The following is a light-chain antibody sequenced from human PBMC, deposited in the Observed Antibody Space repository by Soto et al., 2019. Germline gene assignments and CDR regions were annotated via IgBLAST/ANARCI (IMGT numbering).Light chain of an antibody. Sequence: ETQMTQSACTLSASLGDRITITCRASQTISNWLAWHQQKPGKAPKVLIYDASTSDGGVPSRFSGRRSGTDFTLTISSLQPSDFATYCCQQYNSYPLTFGGGTKVDIK. CDR3: QQYNSYPLT. CDR2: DAS. J-gene: IGKJ4*01. CDR1: QTISNW. V-gene: IGKV1-5*01.